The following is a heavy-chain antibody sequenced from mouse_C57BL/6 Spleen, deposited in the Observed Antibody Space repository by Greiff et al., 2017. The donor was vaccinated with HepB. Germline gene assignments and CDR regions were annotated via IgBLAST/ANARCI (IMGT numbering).Heavy chain of an antibody. CDR3: AREGRDGYLGDYFDY. CDR1: GYTFTDYN. Sequence: EVQLQQSGPELVKPGASVKMSCKASGYTFTDYNMHWVKQSHGKSLEWIGYINPNNGGTSYNQKFKGKATLTVNKSSSTAYMALRSLTSEDSAVYYCAREGRDGYLGDYFDYWGQGTTLTVSS. V-gene: IGHV1-22*01. CDR2: INPNNGGT. J-gene: IGHJ2*01. D-gene: IGHD2-3*01.